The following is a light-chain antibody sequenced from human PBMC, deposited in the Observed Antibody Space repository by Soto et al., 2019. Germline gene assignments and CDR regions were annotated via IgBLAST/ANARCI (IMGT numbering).Light chain of an antibody. J-gene: IGKJ2*01. CDR3: QQYEELPYT. CDR2: DIS. CDR1: QVIRNY. Sequence: DIKMTQSASSLSASVGDRVPITCQARQVIRNYLNWYRQKPGKAPELLIYDISTLEIGVPSRFGGSGSGTDFTFTITGLQPEDIGTYFCQQYEELPYTFGRGTKLEI. V-gene: IGKV1-33*01.